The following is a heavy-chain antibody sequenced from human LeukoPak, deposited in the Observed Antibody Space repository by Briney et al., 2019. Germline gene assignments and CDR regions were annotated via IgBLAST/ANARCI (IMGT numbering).Heavy chain of an antibody. D-gene: IGHD3-10*01. CDR1: GYTFTSYD. CDR3: AREFVPVYYYGSGIFDP. CDR2: MNPNSGNT. Sequence: ASVKVSCKASGYTFTSYDINWVRQATGQGLERMGWMNPNSGNTGYAQKFQGRVTMTRNTSISTAYMELSSLRSEDTAVYYCAREFVPVYYYGSGIFDPWGQGTLVTVSS. V-gene: IGHV1-8*01. J-gene: IGHJ5*02.